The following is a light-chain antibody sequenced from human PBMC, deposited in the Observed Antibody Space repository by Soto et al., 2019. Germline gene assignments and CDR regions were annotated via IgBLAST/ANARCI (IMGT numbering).Light chain of an antibody. V-gene: IGKV3-20*01. CDR1: QSVSSSY. Sequence: EVVLAQSPGTLSLSPGDRATLSCRASQSVSSSYLAWYQQKPGQPPRLLFYGASSRATGIPDRFSGSGSGTDFTLTISRLEPEDFAVYYCQRYGTSTPLTFGGGTKVEIK. CDR2: GAS. CDR3: QRYGTSTPLT. J-gene: IGKJ4*01.